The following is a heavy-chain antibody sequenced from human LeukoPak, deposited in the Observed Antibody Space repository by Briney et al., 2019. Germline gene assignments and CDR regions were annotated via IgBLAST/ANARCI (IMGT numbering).Heavy chain of an antibody. CDR3: ARESDVWSGPGIGRPLDV. D-gene: IGHD3-3*01. V-gene: IGHV3-7*01. J-gene: IGHJ6*04. CDR2: IKEDGSDK. CDR1: GFTFSNSW. Sequence: GGSLRLSCLASGFTFSNSWMTWVRQAPGRGLEWVANIKEDGSDKQYVDSVRGRFTISRDNAKNSVSLQMDGLRAEDTAVYHCARESDVWSGPGIGRPLDVWGKGTTVTVSS.